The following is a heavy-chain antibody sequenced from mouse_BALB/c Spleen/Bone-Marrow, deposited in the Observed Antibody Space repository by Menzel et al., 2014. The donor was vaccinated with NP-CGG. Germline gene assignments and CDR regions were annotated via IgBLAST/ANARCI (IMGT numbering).Heavy chain of an antibody. CDR2: IDPGNGDT. CDR3: NGNYYAMDY. D-gene: IGHD2-1*01. V-gene: IGHV14-4*02. J-gene: IGHJ4*01. Sequence: VHVKQSGAELVRSGASVKLSCTAFGFNIKDYYMHWVKQRPEQGLEWIGWIDPGNGDTEYAPKFQGKATMTADTSSNTAYLQLSSLTSEDTAVYYCNGNYYAMDYWGQGTSVTVSS. CDR1: GFNIKDYY.